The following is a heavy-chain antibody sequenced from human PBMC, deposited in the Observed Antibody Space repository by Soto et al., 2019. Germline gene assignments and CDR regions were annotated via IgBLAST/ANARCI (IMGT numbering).Heavy chain of an antibody. Sequence: GGSLRLSCAVSGFTVSSNYMRLVRQPPGKGPEWVSDIYSGGSTYYADSVKVRFTISRYNSKNTLYLQMNSLRAEDTAVYYCARDYCSTSSCFEYWGQGATVTVPS. CDR3: ARDYCSTSSCFEY. CDR2: IYSGGST. CDR1: GFTVSSNY. V-gene: IGHV3-53*01. D-gene: IGHD2-2*01. J-gene: IGHJ4*02.